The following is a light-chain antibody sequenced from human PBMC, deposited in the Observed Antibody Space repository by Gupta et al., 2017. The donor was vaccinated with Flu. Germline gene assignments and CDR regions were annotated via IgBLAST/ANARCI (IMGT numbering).Light chain of an antibody. Sequence: QSELTQSPSASGTPGQRVTISCFGSSSNIGGNTVNWYQQFPGTAPKLLIYYNNQRPSGLPGRFSGSKSGTSASLAISGLQSEDEADYYCAAWDDSLNGVVFGGGTKLTVL. V-gene: IGLV1-44*01. CDR2: YNN. CDR1: SSNIGGNT. J-gene: IGLJ3*02. CDR3: AAWDDSLNGVV.